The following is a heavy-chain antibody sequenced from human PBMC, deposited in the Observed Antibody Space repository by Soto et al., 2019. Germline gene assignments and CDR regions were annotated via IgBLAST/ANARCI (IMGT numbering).Heavy chain of an antibody. J-gene: IGHJ6*02. CDR1: GFTFSSYW. D-gene: IGHD3-10*01. V-gene: IGHV3-23*01. CDR2: ISGTGGST. CDR3: ARPNGESIHYYHGMDG. Sequence: GGSLRLSCAVSGFTFSSYWMHWVRQAPGKGLEWVSAISGTGGSTYYADSVKGRFTISRDNSKNTLYLQMNSLRAEDTAVYYCARPNGESIHYYHGMDGWG.